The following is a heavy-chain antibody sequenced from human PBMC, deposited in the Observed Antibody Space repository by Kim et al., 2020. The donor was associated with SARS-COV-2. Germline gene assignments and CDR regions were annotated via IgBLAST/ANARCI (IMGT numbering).Heavy chain of an antibody. Sequence: ASVKVSCKVSGYTLSDLSIHWVRQAPGKGLEWMGGFDPEDEETIYAQKFQGRVTMTEVTSTDTAYMDLNSLTSDDTAVYYCATASPFCGANCLYWYFDVWGRGTLVTVSS. V-gene: IGHV1-24*01. CDR1: GYTLSDLS. CDR3: ATASPFCGANCLYWYFDV. CDR2: FDPEDEET. J-gene: IGHJ2*01. D-gene: IGHD2-21*02.